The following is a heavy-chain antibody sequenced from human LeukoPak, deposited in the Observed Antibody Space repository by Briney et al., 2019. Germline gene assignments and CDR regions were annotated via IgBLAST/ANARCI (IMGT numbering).Heavy chain of an antibody. CDR1: GFTFSSYG. D-gene: IGHD1-26*01. CDR3: AKEAWVRGLDYYMDV. CDR2: IRYDGSNK. J-gene: IGHJ6*03. Sequence: GGSLRLSCAASGFTFSSYGMHWVRQAPGKGLEWVAFIRYDGSNKYYADSVKGRFTISRDNSKNTLYLQMNSLRAEDTAVYYCAKEAWVRGLDYYMDVWGKGTTVTVSS. V-gene: IGHV3-30*02.